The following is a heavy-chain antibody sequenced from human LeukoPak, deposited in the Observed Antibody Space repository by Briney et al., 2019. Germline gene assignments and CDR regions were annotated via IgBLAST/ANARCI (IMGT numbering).Heavy chain of an antibody. CDR3: ARVDTAILPYFDY. Sequence: SETLSLTCTVSGGSISSYYWSWIRQPPGKGLEWIGYIYYSGSTNYNPSLKGRVTISVDTSKNQFSLKLSSVTAADTAVYYCARVDTAILPYFDYWGQGTLVTVSS. J-gene: IGHJ4*02. V-gene: IGHV4-59*01. CDR2: IYYSGST. D-gene: IGHD5-18*01. CDR1: GGSISSYY.